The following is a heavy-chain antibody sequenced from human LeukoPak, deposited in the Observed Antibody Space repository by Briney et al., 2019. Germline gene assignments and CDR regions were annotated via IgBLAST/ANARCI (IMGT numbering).Heavy chain of an antibody. D-gene: IGHD6-19*01. CDR1: GFTFSSYG. J-gene: IGHJ4*02. CDR3: AKDPHQRIAVAGYFDY. CDR2: IWYDGSNK. V-gene: IGHV3-33*06. Sequence: GGSLRLSCAASGFTFSSYGMHWVRQAPVKGLEWVAVIWYDGSNKNYADSVKGRFTISRDNSKNTLYLQMNSLRVEDTAVYYCAKDPHQRIAVAGYFDYWGQGTLVTVSS.